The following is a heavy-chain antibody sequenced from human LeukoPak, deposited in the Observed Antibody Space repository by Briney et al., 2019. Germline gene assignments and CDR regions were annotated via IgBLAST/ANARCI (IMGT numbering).Heavy chain of an antibody. CDR1: GFTFSTHA. J-gene: IGHJ4*02. CDR3: AKRDSSGSYPYYFDS. CDR2: IGGSDGST. Sequence: GGSLRLSCVASGFTFSTHAMSWVRLAPGKGLEWVSAIGGSDGSTYYADSVKGRFTISRDHSKDTLYLQMNSLRAEDTAVYYCAKRDSSGSYPYYFDSWGQGTLVTVSS. D-gene: IGHD3-22*01. V-gene: IGHV3-23*01.